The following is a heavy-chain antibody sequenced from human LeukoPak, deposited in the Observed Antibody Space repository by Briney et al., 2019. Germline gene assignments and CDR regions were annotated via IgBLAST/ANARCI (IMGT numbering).Heavy chain of an antibody. D-gene: IGHD2-2*01. J-gene: IGHJ4*02. CDR3: ARDASDIVVVPAAVGPFDL. CDR2: ISGNGVST. Sequence: GGSLRLSCAASGFTFSSYAMYWVRRTPGRGLEYVSVISGNGVSTHYATSVKGRFTISRDNSKNTLYLQMGSLRAEDMAVYYCARDASDIVVVPAAVGPFDLWGQGTLVTVSS. V-gene: IGHV3-64*01. CDR1: GFTFSSYA.